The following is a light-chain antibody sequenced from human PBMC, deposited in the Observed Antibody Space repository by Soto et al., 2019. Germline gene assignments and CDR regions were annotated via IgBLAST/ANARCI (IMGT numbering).Light chain of an antibody. V-gene: IGKV3-20*01. J-gene: IGKJ1*01. CDR3: QQYCDSPDTYRLT. CDR2: GAS. CDR1: QSVRSSS. Sequence: EIVLTQSPGTLSLSPGERASLSCRARQSVRSSSLAWYQQKPGQPPRLLIYGASSRATGIPDRFSGSGSGTDFNLTISRLEPEDFAVYFCQQYCDSPDTYRLTFGPGTKVEIK.